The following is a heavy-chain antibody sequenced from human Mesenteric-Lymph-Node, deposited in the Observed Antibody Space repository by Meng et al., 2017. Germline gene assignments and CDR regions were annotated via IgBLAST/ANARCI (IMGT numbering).Heavy chain of an antibody. J-gene: IGHJ4*02. V-gene: IGHV3-11*01. CDR3: ARDYDSSGYYFDY. CDR2: ISSSCSTI. Sequence: GESLKISCAASGFTFSYYYMSWIRQAPGKGLEWVSYISSSCSTIYYADSVKGRFTISRDNAKNSLYLQMNSLRAEDTAVYYCARDYDSSGYYFDYWGQGTLVTVSS. CDR1: GFTFSYYY. D-gene: IGHD3-22*01.